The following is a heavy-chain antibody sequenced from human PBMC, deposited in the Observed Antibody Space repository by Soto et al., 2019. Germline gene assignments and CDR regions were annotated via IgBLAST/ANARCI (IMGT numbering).Heavy chain of an antibody. CDR2: IYESGSN. J-gene: IGHJ4*02. Sequence: PSETLSLTCTVSGCSISSGDSFRSWIRQPTGKGLVWIGYIYESGSNYDNPTLKSRVTISVDRAKNQSSLKLSSVTAADTAVYYCARGQVVAAQHWGQGTLVTVSS. CDR1: GCSISSGDSF. CDR3: ARGQVVAAQH. D-gene: IGHD2-15*01. V-gene: IGHV4-30-2*01.